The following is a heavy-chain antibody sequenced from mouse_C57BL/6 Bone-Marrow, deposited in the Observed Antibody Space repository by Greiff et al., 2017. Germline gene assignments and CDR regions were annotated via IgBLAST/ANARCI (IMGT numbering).Heavy chain of an antibody. CDR3: TRYDYGPNGYFEV. Sequence: QVQLKESGAELVRPGASVTLSCKASGYTFTDYEMHWVKQTPVHGLEWIGAIDPATGGTAYNQKFKGKAILTADKSSSTAYMELRSLTSEDSAVYYCTRYDYGPNGYFEVWGTGTTVTVSS. V-gene: IGHV1-15*01. D-gene: IGHD1-1*01. J-gene: IGHJ1*03. CDR2: IDPATGGT. CDR1: GYTFTDYE.